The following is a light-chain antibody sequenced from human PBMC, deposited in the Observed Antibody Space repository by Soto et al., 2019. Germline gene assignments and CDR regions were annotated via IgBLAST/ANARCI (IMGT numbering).Light chain of an antibody. V-gene: IGKV2D-29*01. CDR3: MQSIQLPRT. J-gene: IGKJ1*01. CDR2: EVS. Sequence: DIVMTQTPLCLSVTPGQPASISCKSSQSLLHSDGKTYLYWYLQRSGQPPKLRIDEVSNRFSGVPGRFSGSGSGPGFTLEISRVEPEDVGIYYCMQSIQLPRTFCQGTKVEIK. CDR1: QSLLHSDGKTY.